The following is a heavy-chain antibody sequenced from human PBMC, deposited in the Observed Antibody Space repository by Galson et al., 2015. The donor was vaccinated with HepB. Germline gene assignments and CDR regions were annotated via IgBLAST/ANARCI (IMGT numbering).Heavy chain of an antibody. CDR1: GFSFSRYG. CDR3: ARDGRNRNHMGHYYYAMGV. CDR2: IWYNGDNK. J-gene: IGHJ6*02. Sequence: SLRLSCAASGFSFSRYGIHWVRQAPGKGLERVAVIWYNGDNKYYGDSVKGRFTISRDNSKNTLYLQMNSQRAEDTAIYYCARDGRNRNHMGHYYYAMGVWGQGTTVTVSS. V-gene: IGHV3-33*01. D-gene: IGHD1-14*01.